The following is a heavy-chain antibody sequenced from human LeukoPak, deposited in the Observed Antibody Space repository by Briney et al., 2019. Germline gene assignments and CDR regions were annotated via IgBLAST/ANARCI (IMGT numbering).Heavy chain of an antibody. V-gene: IGHV4-39*01. CDR1: GGTVSSSTYY. Sequence: PSETLSLTCTVSGGTVSSSTYYWGWIRQPPGKGLEWIGSIYYGGSTYYNPSLKSRFTISVDTSKNQFSLKLSSVTAADTAVYHCARRRSGSFYEYSDWGQGTLVTVSS. D-gene: IGHD1-26*01. CDR3: ARRRSGSFYEYSD. CDR2: IYYGGST. J-gene: IGHJ4*02.